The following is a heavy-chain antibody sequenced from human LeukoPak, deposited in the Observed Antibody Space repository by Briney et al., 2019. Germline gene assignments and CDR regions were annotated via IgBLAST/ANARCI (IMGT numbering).Heavy chain of an antibody. CDR2: IIPILGIA. J-gene: IGHJ3*02. CDR1: GGTFSSYA. D-gene: IGHD5-24*01. V-gene: IGHV1-69*04. CDR3: ARGRDGYNDAFDI. Sequence: GASVKVSCKASGGTFSSYAISWVRQAPGQGLEWMGRIIPILGIANYAQKFQGRVTITADKSTSTAYMELSSLRSEDTAVYYCARGRDGYNDAFDIWGQGTMVTVSS.